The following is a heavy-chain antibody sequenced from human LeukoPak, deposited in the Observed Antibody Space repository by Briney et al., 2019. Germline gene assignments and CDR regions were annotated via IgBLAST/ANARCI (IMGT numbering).Heavy chain of an antibody. CDR1: GFTVSSNY. Sequence: PGGSLRLSCATSGFTVSSNYMSWVRQAPGKGLEWVSVIYSDGSTYYADSVKGRFTISRDNSKNTLYLQMNSLRAEDTAVYYCARDLKGRNYFDYWGQGTLGTVSS. CDR2: IYSDGST. CDR3: ARDLKGRNYFDY. J-gene: IGHJ4*02. V-gene: IGHV3-53*01.